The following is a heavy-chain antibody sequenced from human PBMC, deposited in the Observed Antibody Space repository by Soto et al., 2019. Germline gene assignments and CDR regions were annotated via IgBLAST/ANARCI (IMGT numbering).Heavy chain of an antibody. CDR3: ARGVRYCSGGSCYSPYYYYYYMDV. V-gene: IGHV3-64*01. CDR2: ISSNGGST. Sequence: EVQLVESGGGLVQPGGSLRLSCAASGFTFSSYAMHWVRQAPGKGLEYVSAISSNGGSTYYANSVKGRFTISRDNSKNTLYLQMGSLRAEDMAVYYCARGVRYCSGGSCYSPYYYYYYMDVWGKGTTVTVSS. J-gene: IGHJ6*03. CDR1: GFTFSSYA. D-gene: IGHD2-15*01.